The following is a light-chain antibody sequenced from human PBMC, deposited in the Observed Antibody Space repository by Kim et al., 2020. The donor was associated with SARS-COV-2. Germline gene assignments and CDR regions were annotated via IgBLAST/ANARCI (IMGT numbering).Light chain of an antibody. J-gene: IGKJ1*01. CDR3: QQYRSHWT. Sequence: SASVGDRVTITCRASQSIDIWLAWYQQKPGKAPKLLIYQASSLESEVPSRFSGSGSGTEFTLTINSLQPDDFATYYCQQYRSHWTFGQGTKVDIK. CDR2: QAS. CDR1: QSIDIW. V-gene: IGKV1-5*03.